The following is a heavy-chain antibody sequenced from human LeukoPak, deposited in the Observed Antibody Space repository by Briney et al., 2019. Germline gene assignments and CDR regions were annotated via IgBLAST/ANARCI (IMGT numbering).Heavy chain of an antibody. J-gene: IGHJ3*02. CDR2: INSDGSST. CDR1: GFTFSRYW. D-gene: IGHD2-2*01. Sequence: GGSLRLSCAASGFTFSRYWMHWVRQAPGKGLVWVSRINSDGSSTSYADSVKGRFTISRDNAKNTLYLQMNSLRAEDTAVYYCARDLRYCSSTSCLPDDAFDIWGQGTMVTVSS. V-gene: IGHV3-74*01. CDR3: ARDLRYCSSTSCLPDDAFDI.